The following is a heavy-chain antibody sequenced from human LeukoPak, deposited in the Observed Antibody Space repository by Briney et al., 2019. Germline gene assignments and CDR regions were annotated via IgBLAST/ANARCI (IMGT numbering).Heavy chain of an antibody. J-gene: IGHJ4*02. V-gene: IGHV4-4*02. CDR3: TRSWGWWSLDY. D-gene: IGHD2-8*02. CDR2: ISHAGRS. Sequence: GSLRLSCAASGFTFSSYAMSWVRQAPGKGLDWVGEISHAGRSKYNPSLKNRVTISKDNSKNQFSLTLKSVTAADTATYYCTRSWGWWSLDYWGLGALVIVSS. CDR1: GFTFSSYAM.